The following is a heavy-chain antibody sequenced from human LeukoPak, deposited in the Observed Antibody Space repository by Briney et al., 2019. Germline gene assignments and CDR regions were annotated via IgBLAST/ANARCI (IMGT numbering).Heavy chain of an antibody. D-gene: IGHD6-19*01. Sequence: GASVKVSCKASGGTFSSYAISWVRQAPGQGLEWMGGIIPIFGTANYAQKFQGRVTITADESTSTAYMGLSSLRSEDTAVYYCARMERDSSGWYYFDYWGQGTLVTVSS. V-gene: IGHV1-69*01. CDR2: IIPIFGTA. J-gene: IGHJ4*02. CDR3: ARMERDSSGWYYFDY. CDR1: GGTFSSYA.